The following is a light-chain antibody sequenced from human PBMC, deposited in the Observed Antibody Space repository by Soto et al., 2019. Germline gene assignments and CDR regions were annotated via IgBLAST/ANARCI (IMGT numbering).Light chain of an antibody. CDR3: QQYGTLIT. J-gene: IGKJ5*01. Sequence: EIVITQSPATLSVSPGERATLSCRASQSISNNLAWYQQKPGQAPRLLIYGASTRATGIPARFSGSGSGTELTLTISRLEPEDSAVYYCQQYGTLITFGQGTRLRL. V-gene: IGKV3-15*01. CDR1: QSISNN. CDR2: GAS.